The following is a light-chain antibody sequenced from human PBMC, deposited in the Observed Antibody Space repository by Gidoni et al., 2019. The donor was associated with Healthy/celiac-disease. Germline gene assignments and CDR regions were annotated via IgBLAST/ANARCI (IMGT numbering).Light chain of an antibody. CDR2: GAS. J-gene: IGKJ3*01. CDR1: QSVSSSY. CDR3: QQYGSSPFT. Sequence: EIVLTQSPGTLSLSPGERATLSCRASQSVSSSYLAWYQQKPGKAPRLLIYGASSRATGSPGRFSGSGSREDFTLTISRLEHEDFAVYYCQQYGSSPFTVGAGTKVDSK. V-gene: IGKV3-20*01.